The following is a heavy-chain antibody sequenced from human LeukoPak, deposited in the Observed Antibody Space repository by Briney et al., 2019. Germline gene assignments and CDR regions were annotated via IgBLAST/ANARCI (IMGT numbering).Heavy chain of an antibody. CDR3: AKGDTSIVRRYYFDY. J-gene: IGHJ4*02. CDR2: ISGSGVGT. CDR1: GFNLSSYA. D-gene: IGHD5-18*01. V-gene: IGHV3-23*01. Sequence: GGSLRLSCAASGFNLSSYAMSWVRRAPGKGLEWVSVISGSGVGTYYADSVKGRFTISRDNSKNTLDLQMNSLRAEDTAVYYCAKGDTSIVRRYYFDYWGQGTLVTVSS.